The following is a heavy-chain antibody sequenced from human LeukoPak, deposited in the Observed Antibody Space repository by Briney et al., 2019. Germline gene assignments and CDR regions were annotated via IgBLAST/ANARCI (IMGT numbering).Heavy chain of an antibody. CDR3: ARGLYYDFWSGYYGPKNWFDP. D-gene: IGHD3-3*01. Sequence: SETLSLTCAVYGGSFSGYYWSWIRQPPGKGLEWIGEINHSGSTNYNPSIKSRVTISVDTSKNQFSLKLSSVTAADTAVYYCARGLYYDFWSGYYGPKNWFDPWGQGTLVTVSS. V-gene: IGHV4-34*01. CDR1: GGSFSGYY. J-gene: IGHJ5*02. CDR2: INHSGST.